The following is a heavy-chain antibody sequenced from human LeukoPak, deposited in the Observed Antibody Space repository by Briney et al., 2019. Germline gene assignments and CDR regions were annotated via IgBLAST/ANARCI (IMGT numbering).Heavy chain of an antibody. V-gene: IGHV3-7*01. Sequence: GGSLRLSCAASGFTFGSSSMSWVRQAPGQGLQWVANINQDGSETDYVDSVKGRFTISRDNAKNSLYLQMNSLRAEDTAVYYCARASTVTYYFDHWGQGTLVTVSS. D-gene: IGHD4-11*01. J-gene: IGHJ4*02. CDR3: ARASTVTYYFDH. CDR2: INQDGSET. CDR1: GFTFGSSS.